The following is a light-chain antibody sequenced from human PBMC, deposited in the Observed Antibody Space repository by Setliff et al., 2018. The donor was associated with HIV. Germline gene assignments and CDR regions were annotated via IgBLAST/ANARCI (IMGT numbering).Light chain of an antibody. CDR2: DVT. Sequence: QSVLTQPASVSGSAGQSITISCTGTTSDIGSYNYVSWYQQHPGKAPKLMISDVTNRPSGVSNRFSGSKSGNTASLTTSGLQAEDEADYYCSSYTSRTPLYVFGTGTKVTVL. V-gene: IGLV2-14*03. CDR3: SSYTSRTPLYV. J-gene: IGLJ1*01. CDR1: TSDIGSYNY.